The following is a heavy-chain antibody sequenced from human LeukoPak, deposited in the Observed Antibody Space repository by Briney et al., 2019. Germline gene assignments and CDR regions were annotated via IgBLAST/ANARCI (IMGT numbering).Heavy chain of an antibody. Sequence: TSSETLSLTCAVSGGSISSYYWSWIRQPPGKGLEWIGYIYYSGSTNYNPSLKSRVTISVDTSKNQFSLKLSSVTAADTAVYYCARDAGYRFHPFDYWGQGTLVTVSS. V-gene: IGHV4-59*01. CDR1: GGSISSYY. CDR2: IYYSGST. J-gene: IGHJ4*02. D-gene: IGHD5-18*01. CDR3: ARDAGYRFHPFDY.